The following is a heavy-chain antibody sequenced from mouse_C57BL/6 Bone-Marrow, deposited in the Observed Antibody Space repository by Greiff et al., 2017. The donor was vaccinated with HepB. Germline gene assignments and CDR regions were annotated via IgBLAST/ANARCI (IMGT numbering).Heavy chain of an antibody. CDR3: ARTGGCWYFDV. Sequence: QVQLKESGAELVKPGASVKMSCKASGYTFTSYWITWVKQRPGQGLEWIGDIYPGSGSTNYNEKFKSKATLTVDTSSSTAYMQLSSLTSEDSAVYYCARTGGCWYFDVWGTGTTVTVSS. CDR1: GYTFTSYW. J-gene: IGHJ1*03. V-gene: IGHV1-55*01. CDR2: IYPGSGST.